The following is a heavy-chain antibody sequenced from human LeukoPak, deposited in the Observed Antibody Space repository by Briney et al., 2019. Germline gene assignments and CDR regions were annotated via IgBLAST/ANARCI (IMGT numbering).Heavy chain of an antibody. CDR2: INHSGST. V-gene: IGHV4-34*01. CDR3: ARDKPVLRYFGGSGYFDY. J-gene: IGHJ4*02. CDR1: GGSFSGYY. D-gene: IGHD3-9*01. Sequence: SETLSLTCAVYGGSFSGYYWSWIRQPPGKGLEWIGEINHSGSTNYNPSLKSRVTISVDTSKNQFSLKLSSVTAADTAVYYCARDKPVLRYFGGSGYFDYWGQGTLVTVSS.